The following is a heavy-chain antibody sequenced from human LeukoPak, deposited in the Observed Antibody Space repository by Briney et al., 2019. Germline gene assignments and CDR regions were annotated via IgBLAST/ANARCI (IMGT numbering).Heavy chain of an antibody. D-gene: IGHD3-22*01. V-gene: IGHV4-59*08. J-gene: IGHJ4*02. Sequence: MSSETLSLTCTVSGGSISSYYWSWIRRPPGKGLEWIGYIYYSGSTNYNPSLKSRVTISVDTSKNQFSLKLSSVTAADTAVYYCARLIDYYDSSGYYRVFDYWGQGTLVTVSS. CDR1: GGSISSYY. CDR3: ARLIDYYDSSGYYRVFDY. CDR2: IYYSGST.